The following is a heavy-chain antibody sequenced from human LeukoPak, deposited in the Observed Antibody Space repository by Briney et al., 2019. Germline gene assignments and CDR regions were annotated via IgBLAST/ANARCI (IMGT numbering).Heavy chain of an antibody. J-gene: IGHJ5*02. Sequence: GVSLRLSCAASGFTISSYAMTWVRRAPGKGLEGGSAISGGGDDSYYVDSVKGRFTISRDNAKNTLYLQMNSLSAEDAAVYYCARDGDGITVAGKGDWLDPWGQGTLVTVSS. V-gene: IGHV3-23*01. D-gene: IGHD6-19*01. CDR2: ISGGGDDS. CDR1: GFTISSYA. CDR3: ARDGDGITVAGKGDWLDP.